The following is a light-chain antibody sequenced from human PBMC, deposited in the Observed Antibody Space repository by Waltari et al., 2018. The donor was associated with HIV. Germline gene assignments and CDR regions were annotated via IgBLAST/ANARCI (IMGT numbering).Light chain of an antibody. J-gene: IGKJ4*01. CDR2: AAS. CDR1: QGISSY. V-gene: IGKV1-9*01. Sequence: DLQLTPSPSSLSASIGHRVTLTCRASQGISSYLAWYQQKPGKAPKLLIYAASTLQSGVPSRFNGSESGTEFTLTVSSLQPDDFGNYYCQQLKSYPLTFGGGTKVEIK. CDR3: QQLKSYPLT.